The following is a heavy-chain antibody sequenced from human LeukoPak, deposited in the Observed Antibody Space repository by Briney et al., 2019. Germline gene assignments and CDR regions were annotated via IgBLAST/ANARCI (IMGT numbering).Heavy chain of an antibody. V-gene: IGHV4-39*01. CDR1: GGSISSSSYY. CDR2: IYYSGST. D-gene: IGHD3-3*01. J-gene: IGHJ5*02. CDR3: ARRSGDFWSGYANWFDP. Sequence: SETLSLTCTVSGGSISSSSYYWGWIRQPPGKGLEWIGSIYYSGSTYYNPSLKSRVTISVDTSKNQLSLKLSSVTAADTAVYYCARRSGDFWSGYANWFDPWGQGTLVTVSS.